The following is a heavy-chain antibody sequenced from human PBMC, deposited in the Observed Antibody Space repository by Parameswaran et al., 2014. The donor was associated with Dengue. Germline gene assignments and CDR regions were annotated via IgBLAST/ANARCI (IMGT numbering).Heavy chain of an antibody. Sequence: SQTLSLTCAISGDSVSSDSAAWTWIRQSPSRGLEWLGRTFYRSKWHSNYAISVQSRIIITPDTSKNQFSLQLNSVTPDDTALYYCVRDTITMIRGPTFYSYYMDVWGKGTTVTVSS. CDR1: GDSVSSDSAA. CDR2: TFYRSKWHS. J-gene: IGHJ6*03. D-gene: IGHD3-10*01. V-gene: IGHV6-1*01. CDR3: VRDTITMIRGPTFYSYYMDV.